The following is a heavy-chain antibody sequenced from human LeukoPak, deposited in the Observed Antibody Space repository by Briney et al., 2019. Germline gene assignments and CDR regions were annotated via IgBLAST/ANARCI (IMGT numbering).Heavy chain of an antibody. CDR2: IKQDGSEK. J-gene: IGHJ4*02. D-gene: IGHD3-10*01. CDR3: ARQVYGSSYFDS. CDR1: GFTFGDYA. V-gene: IGHV3-7*01. Sequence: GGSLRLSCTASGFTFGDYATSWVRQAPGKGLEWVANIKQDGSEKYYVDSVKGRFTISRDNAKNSLYLQMNSLRAEDTAVYYCARQVYGSSYFDSWGQGTLVTVSS.